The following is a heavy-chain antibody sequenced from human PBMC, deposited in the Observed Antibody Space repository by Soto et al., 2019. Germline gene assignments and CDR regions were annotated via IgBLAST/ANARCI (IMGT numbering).Heavy chain of an antibody. D-gene: IGHD2-2*01. CDR1: GFTFSSYS. CDR3: AGTGVVVPAARDYYYYGMAV. CDR2: ISSSSSYI. J-gene: IGHJ6*02. Sequence: EVQLVESGGGLVKPGGSLRLSCAASGFTFSSYSMNWVRQAPGKGLEWVSSISSSSSYIYYADSVKGRFTISRDNAKNSLYLQMNSLRAEDTAVYYWAGTGVVVPAARDYYYYGMAVGGQGTTVTVSS. V-gene: IGHV3-21*01.